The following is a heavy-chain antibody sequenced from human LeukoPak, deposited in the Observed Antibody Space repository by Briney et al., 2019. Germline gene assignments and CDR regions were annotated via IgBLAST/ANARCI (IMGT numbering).Heavy chain of an antibody. J-gene: IGHJ3*02. CDR3: ARVERTIFGVPDI. Sequence: SETLSLSCTVSGGSISSGGYYWSWIRQPPGKGLEWIGYIYHSGSTYYNPSLKSRVTISVDRSKNQFSLKLSSVTAADTAVYYCARVERTIFGVPDIWGQGTMVTVSS. V-gene: IGHV4-30-2*01. D-gene: IGHD3-3*01. CDR1: GGSISSGGYY. CDR2: IYHSGST.